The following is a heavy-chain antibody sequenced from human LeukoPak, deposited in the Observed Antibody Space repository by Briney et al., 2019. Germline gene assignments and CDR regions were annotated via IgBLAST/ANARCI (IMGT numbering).Heavy chain of an antibody. V-gene: IGHV1-18*01. CDR2: ISAYNGNT. Sequence: ASVKVSCKASGYTFTSYGISWVRQAPGQGLEWKGWISAYNGNTNYAQKLQGRVTMTTDTSTSTAYMELRSLRSDDTAVYYCARDQVATMIVVVDLVNAFDIWGQGTMVTVSS. CDR3: ARDQVATMIVVVDLVNAFDI. CDR1: GYTFTSYG. D-gene: IGHD3-22*01. J-gene: IGHJ3*02.